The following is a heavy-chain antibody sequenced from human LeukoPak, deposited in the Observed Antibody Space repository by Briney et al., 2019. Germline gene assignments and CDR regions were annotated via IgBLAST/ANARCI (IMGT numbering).Heavy chain of an antibody. Sequence: GGSLRLSCAASGFNFRGQAMSWVRQGPGKGLEWVAGISGRGESTYYADSVQGRFNISRDNSKDTLFLQVNSLRAEDTAVYYCAKDVIRGGISYFDSWGQGTQVAVSS. CDR1: GFNFRGQA. D-gene: IGHD3-10*01. J-gene: IGHJ4*02. V-gene: IGHV3-23*01. CDR3: AKDVIRGGISYFDS. CDR2: ISGRGEST.